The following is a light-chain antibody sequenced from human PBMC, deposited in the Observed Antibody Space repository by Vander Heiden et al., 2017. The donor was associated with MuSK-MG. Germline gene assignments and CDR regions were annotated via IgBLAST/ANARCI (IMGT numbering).Light chain of an antibody. CDR1: QSLVYSDGYTY. CDR2: RVS. CDR3: MQGAHWPPYT. V-gene: IGKV2-30*01. Sequence: EVVLTQSPLSLPVTLGQPASISCSSSQSLVYSDGYTYLNWFQQRPGQSPRRLIYRVSNRDSGVPDRFSGSGSGTDFTLKISRVDAEDIGVYYCMQGAHWPPYTFGQGTKLEIK. J-gene: IGKJ2*01.